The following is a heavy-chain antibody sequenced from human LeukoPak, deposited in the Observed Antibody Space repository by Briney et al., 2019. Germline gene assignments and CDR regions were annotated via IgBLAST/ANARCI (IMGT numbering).Heavy chain of an antibody. D-gene: IGHD2-21*02. Sequence: SEPLSLTCAVSGVSFDDYYWSWVRQTPGKGLEWIGEINHSGYTNDSTSLKSRVTLSIDTSRKQFSLKLRSVTVADTGIYYCTRMTAGHDYWGQGTLVTVSS. CDR1: GVSFDDYY. CDR2: INHSGYT. CDR3: TRMTAGHDY. J-gene: IGHJ4*02. V-gene: IGHV4-34*01.